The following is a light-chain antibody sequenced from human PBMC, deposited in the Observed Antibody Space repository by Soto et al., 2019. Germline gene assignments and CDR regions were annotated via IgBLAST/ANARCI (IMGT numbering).Light chain of an antibody. CDR3: QHYNSYSCT. V-gene: IGKV1-5*01. CDR1: QSITIW. J-gene: IGKJ1*01. CDR2: DAS. Sequence: DIQMTQSPSTLSASVGDRVTITCRASQSITIWLAWYQQKPGKAPKLLIFDASSFESGVPSRFSGSGSGTEVTLTTSSLQPDDVATYYCQHYNSYSCTFGQGTKVEIK.